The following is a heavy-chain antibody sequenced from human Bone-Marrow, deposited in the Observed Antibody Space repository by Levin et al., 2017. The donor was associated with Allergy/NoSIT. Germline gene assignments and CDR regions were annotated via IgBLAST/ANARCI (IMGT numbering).Heavy chain of an antibody. CDR3: ARGYYDTLTAYQDIWFDP. D-gene: IGHD3-9*01. CDR2: INPSGGST. J-gene: IGHJ5*02. Sequence: ASVKVSCKAFGYSFTTYYVHWARQAPGQGLEWMGMINPSGGSTSYAQKFQGRVTMTRDTSTSTADMELSSLRSEDTAVYYCARGYYDTLTAYQDIWFDPWGQGTLVTVSS. V-gene: IGHV1-46*01. CDR1: GYSFTTYY.